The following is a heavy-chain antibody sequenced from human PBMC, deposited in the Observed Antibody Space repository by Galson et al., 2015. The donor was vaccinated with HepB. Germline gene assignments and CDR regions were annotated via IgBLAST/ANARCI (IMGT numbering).Heavy chain of an antibody. J-gene: IGHJ4*02. CDR3: AGGGPIAVAGSFRVY. CDR2: ISSSSSTI. D-gene: IGHD6-19*01. V-gene: IGHV3-48*04. CDR1: GFTFSSYS. Sequence: SLRLSCAASGFTFSSYSMNWVRQAPGKGLEWVSYISSSSSTIYYADSVKGRFTISRDNAKNSLYLQMNSLRAEDTAVYYCAGGGPIAVAGSFRVYWGQGTLVTVSS.